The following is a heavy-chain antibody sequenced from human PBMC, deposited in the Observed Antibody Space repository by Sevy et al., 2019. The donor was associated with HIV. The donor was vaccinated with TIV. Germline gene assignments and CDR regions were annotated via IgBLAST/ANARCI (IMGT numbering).Heavy chain of an antibody. J-gene: IGHJ4*02. V-gene: IGHV4-39*01. CDR3: ARLDATRPKGYYFDY. Sequence: SETLSLTCTVSGGSINSRTSYWGWIRQPPWKGLEWIGIIYYSGVTYYNPSLKSRVTISVDTSKNQFSLKLSSVTAADTAVYYCARLDATRPKGYYFDYWGQGTLVTVSS. CDR1: GGSINSRTSY. CDR2: IYYSGVT. D-gene: IGHD1-1*01.